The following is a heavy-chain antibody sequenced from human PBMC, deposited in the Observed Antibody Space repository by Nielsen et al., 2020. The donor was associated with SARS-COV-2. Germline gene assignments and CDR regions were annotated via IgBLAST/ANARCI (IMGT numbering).Heavy chain of an antibody. V-gene: IGHV3-30-3*01. CDR2: ISYDGSNK. D-gene: IGHD5-12*01. J-gene: IGHJ4*02. Sequence: GESLKISCAASGFTFSSYAMHWVRQAPGKGLEWVAVISYDGSNKYYADSVKGRFTISRDNSKNTLYLQMNSLRAEDTAVYYCARGVGYEDYLGQGTLVTVSS. CDR1: GFTFSSYA. CDR3: ARGVGYEDY.